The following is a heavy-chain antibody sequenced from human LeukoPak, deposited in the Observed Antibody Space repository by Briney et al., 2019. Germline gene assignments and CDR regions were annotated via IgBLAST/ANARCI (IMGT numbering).Heavy chain of an antibody. CDR3: ARGRSRLFNY. CDR1: GGSFSGYY. V-gene: IGHV4-34*01. CDR2: INHSGST. J-gene: IGHJ4*02. Sequence: PSETLSLTCAVYGGSFSGYYWSWIRQPPGKGLEWIREINHSGSTNYNPSLKSRVTISVDTSKNQFSLKLSSVTAADTAVYYCARGRSRLFNYWGQGTLVTVSS. D-gene: IGHD3-16*01.